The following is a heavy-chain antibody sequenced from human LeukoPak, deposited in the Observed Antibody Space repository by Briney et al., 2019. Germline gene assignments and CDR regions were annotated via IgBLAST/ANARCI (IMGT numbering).Heavy chain of an antibody. CDR3: ARRYFSGWVGFDY. J-gene: IGHJ4*02. V-gene: IGHV4-39*01. CDR1: GGSITSSSYY. CDR2: FYYSGNT. D-gene: IGHD6-25*01. Sequence: SETLSLTCTVSGGSITSSSYYWGWIRQPPGKGLEWIGTFYYSGNTYYSPSLKSRVTISVDTSKNQFSLKLSSVTAADTAVYYCARRYFSGWVGFDYWGQGTVVTVSS.